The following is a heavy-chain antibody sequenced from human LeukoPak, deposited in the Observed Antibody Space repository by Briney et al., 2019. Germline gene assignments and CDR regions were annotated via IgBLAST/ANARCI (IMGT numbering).Heavy chain of an antibody. CDR3: ARGRYYLDS. V-gene: IGHV3-74*01. D-gene: IGHD3-16*01. CDR1: GFILNSYG. CDR2: VKSDGSSA. J-gene: IGHJ4*02. Sequence: GGSLRLSCAASGFILNSYGMHWVRQAPGKGLVWVSHVKSDGSSATYADSVEGRFTISRDNAKNTLFSQMNSLRVEDTAVYYCARGRYYLDSWGQGTLVTVSS.